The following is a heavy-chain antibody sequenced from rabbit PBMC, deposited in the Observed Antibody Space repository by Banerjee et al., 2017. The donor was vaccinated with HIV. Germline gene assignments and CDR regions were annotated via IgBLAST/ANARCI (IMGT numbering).Heavy chain of an antibody. Sequence: QSLEESGGDLVKPGASLTLTCTASGFDFSSSYYMSWVRQAPGKGPEWIACIYNGDGSTYYASWAKGRFIISKTSSTTVTLQVTSLTDADTATYFCARGGWNDFKLWGQGTLVTVS. V-gene: IGHV1S40*01. CDR1: GFDFSSSYY. D-gene: IGHD4-1*01. CDR3: ARGGWNDFKL. CDR2: IYNGDGST. J-gene: IGHJ4*01.